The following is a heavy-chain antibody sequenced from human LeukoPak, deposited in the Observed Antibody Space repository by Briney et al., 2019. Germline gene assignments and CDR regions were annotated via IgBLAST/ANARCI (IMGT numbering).Heavy chain of an antibody. CDR2: IYYSGST. V-gene: IGHV4-39*01. CDR1: GGSISSSSYY. J-gene: IGHJ6*02. D-gene: IGHD3-10*01. CDR3: ASQLYYYGPGSYYPV. Sequence: SETLSLTCTVSGGSISSSSYYWGWIRQPPGKGLEWIGSIYYSGSTYYNPSLKSRVTISVNTSKNQFSLKLSSVTAADTAVYYCASQLYYYGPGSYYPVWGQGTTVTVSS.